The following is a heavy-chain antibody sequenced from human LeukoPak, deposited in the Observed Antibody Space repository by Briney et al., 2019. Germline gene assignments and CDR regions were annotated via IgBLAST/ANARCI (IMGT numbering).Heavy chain of an antibody. CDR3: ALYFYDSSGYPSFDY. CDR1: GLTFSRHA. CDR2: ISSSGSTK. Sequence: GGSLRLSCEVSGLTFSRHAMNWVRQAPGKGLEWASYISSSGSTKYYTDSVKGRFTISRDNAKNSLYLQMNSLRDEDTALYYCALYFYDSSGYPSFDYWGQGTLVTVSS. D-gene: IGHD3-22*01. V-gene: IGHV3-48*02. J-gene: IGHJ4*02.